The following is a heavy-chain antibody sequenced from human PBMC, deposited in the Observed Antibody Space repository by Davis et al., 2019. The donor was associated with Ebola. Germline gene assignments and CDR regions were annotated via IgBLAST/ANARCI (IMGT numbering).Heavy chain of an antibody. V-gene: IGHV4-39*01. CDR3: ARHPGATAYDSSGYYLRTNGFDP. CDR2: IYYSGTT. CDR1: GGSISSGGYY. Sequence: SETLSLTCTVSGGSISSGGYYWSWNRQHPGKGLVWIGYIYYSGTTYYNPSLKRRVTISVDTSKNQFSLKLSSVTAADTAVYYWARHPGATAYDSSGYYLRTNGFDPGGQGTLVTVSS. D-gene: IGHD3-22*01. J-gene: IGHJ5*02.